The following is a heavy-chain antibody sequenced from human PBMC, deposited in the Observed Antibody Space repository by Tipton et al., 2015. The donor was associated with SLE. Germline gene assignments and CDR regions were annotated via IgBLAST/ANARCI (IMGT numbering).Heavy chain of an antibody. Sequence: TLSLTCTVSGGSISSYYWSWVRQPAGKGLEWIGRIYISGSTNYNPSLRSRVTMSVETSKNQFSLKLSSVTAADTAVYYCAGGVVAGTYDWFDPWGQGTLVTVSS. CDR2: IYISGST. CDR3: AGGVVAGTYDWFDP. CDR1: GGSISSYY. V-gene: IGHV4-4*07. D-gene: IGHD6-19*01. J-gene: IGHJ5*02.